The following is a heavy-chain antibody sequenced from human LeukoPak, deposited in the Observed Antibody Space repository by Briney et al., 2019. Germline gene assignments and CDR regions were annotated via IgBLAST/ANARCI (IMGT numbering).Heavy chain of an antibody. Sequence: GGSLRLSCAASGFTVSSNYMNWVRQAPGKGLEWVSVIYSGGSTYYADSVKGRFTISRDNSKNTLFLQMNSLRAEDTAVYYCAREAVTKNYFDYWGQGTLVTVSS. CDR1: GFTVSSNY. CDR3: AREAVTKNYFDY. J-gene: IGHJ4*02. CDR2: IYSGGST. D-gene: IGHD4-17*01. V-gene: IGHV3-53*01.